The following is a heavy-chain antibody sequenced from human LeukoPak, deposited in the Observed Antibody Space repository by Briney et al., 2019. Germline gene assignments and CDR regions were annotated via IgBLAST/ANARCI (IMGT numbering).Heavy chain of an antibody. J-gene: IGHJ4*02. CDR3: ARGITARYYFDY. CDR1: GFIFSSYG. Sequence: PGRSLRLSCAASGFIFSSYGMHWVRQAPGKGLEWVAVTWYDGSNKYYADSVKGRFTISRDNSKNTLYLQMNSLRAEDTAVYYCARGITARYYFDYWGQGILVTVSS. CDR2: TWYDGSNK. V-gene: IGHV3-33*01. D-gene: IGHD1-14*01.